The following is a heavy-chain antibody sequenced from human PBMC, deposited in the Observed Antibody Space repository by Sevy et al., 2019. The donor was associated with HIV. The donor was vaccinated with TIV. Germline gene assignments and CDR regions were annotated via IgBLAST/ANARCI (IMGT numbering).Heavy chain of an antibody. CDR2: ISNSGTSM. D-gene: IGHD4-17*01. Sequence: GGSLRLSCVASGFTFSSYEMNWVRQAPGKGLEWVSYISNSGTSMYYSDSVKGRFTISRDNARNSLYLQMNSLRAEDTAVYYRVRDLPPSATTVAHFDCWGQGTLVTVSS. V-gene: IGHV3-48*03. CDR3: VRDLPPSATTVAHFDC. CDR1: GFTFSSYE. J-gene: IGHJ4*02.